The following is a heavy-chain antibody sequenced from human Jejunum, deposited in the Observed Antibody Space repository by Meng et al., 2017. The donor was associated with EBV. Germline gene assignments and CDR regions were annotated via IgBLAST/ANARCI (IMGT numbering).Heavy chain of an antibody. CDR2: MNPNSGNT. CDR1: GYTFISYD. V-gene: IGHV1-8*01. Sequence: QLQRLRAGADVKKHGASVKVSCKSSGYTFISYDINQVRQATGQGLEWMGWMNPNSGNTGYAQKFQARVTMTRNTSISTAYMEPSSLRSEDTAVYYCARGASYGSALPWGQGTLVTVSS. J-gene: IGHJ5*02. D-gene: IGHD5-18*01. CDR3: ARGASYGSALP.